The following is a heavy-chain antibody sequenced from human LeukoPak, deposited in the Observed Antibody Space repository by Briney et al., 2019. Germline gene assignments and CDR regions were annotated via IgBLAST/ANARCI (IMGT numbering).Heavy chain of an antibody. CDR1: GFSFSSYS. CDR2: ISSSSSYI. V-gene: IGHV3-21*01. Sequence: GGSLRLSCAASGFSFSSYSMNWVRQAPGKGPEWVSSISSSSSYIYYADSLKGRFTISRDNAKRSLFLQMNSLRAEDTAVYFCARALGSSAYYYLKVDAFDIWGQGTMVTVSS. J-gene: IGHJ3*02. CDR3: ARALGSSAYYYLKVDAFDI. D-gene: IGHD3-22*01.